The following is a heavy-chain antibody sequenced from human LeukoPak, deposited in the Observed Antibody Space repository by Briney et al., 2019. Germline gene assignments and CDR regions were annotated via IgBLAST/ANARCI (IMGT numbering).Heavy chain of an antibody. CDR3: ARGRVAGSPSPSYYYYMDV. CDR2: INHSGST. CDR1: GVSFSVYY. D-gene: IGHD6-19*01. Sequence: SETLSLTCAVYGVSFSVYYWSWIRQPPGKGLEWIGQINHSGSTTYNPSLKSRITISVDTSKNQFSLKLSSVTAADTAVYYCARGRVAGSPSPSYYYYMDVWGKGTTVTVSS. V-gene: IGHV4-34*01. J-gene: IGHJ6*03.